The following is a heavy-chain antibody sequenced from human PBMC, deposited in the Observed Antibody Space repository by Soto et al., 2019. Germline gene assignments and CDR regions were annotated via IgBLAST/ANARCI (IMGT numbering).Heavy chain of an antibody. CDR1: GYTFSDYG. CDR2: ISLYSDGT. CDR3: ARVVPGAEAWFGP. Sequence: ASVKVSCKTSGYTFSDYGITWVRQAPGQPLEWLGWISLYSDGTNYAQKFQGRVSMTTDTSTTTAYMELRSLRSDDTAVYYCARVVPGAEAWFGPWGQGTLVTVSS. V-gene: IGHV1-18*01. J-gene: IGHJ5*02. D-gene: IGHD2-2*01.